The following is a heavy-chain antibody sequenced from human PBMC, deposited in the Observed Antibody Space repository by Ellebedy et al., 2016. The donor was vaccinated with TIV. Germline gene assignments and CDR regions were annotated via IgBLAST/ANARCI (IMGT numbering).Heavy chain of an antibody. CDR1: GFSSSSYG. CDR2: ISADGKNK. V-gene: IGHV3-30*18. Sequence: GESLKISCAASGFSSSSYGMHWVRQAPGKGLEWLAVISADGKNKYYSDSVKGRFTISKDNSKSTLYLQMNSLRAEDTAVYYCGKDRNRNWSIDYWGQGTLVTVSS. CDR3: GKDRNRNWSIDY. D-gene: IGHD2/OR15-2a*01. J-gene: IGHJ4*02.